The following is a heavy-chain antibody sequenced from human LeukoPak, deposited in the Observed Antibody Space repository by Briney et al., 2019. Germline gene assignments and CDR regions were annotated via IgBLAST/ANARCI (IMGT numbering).Heavy chain of an antibody. V-gene: IGHV4-28*01. Sequence: SETLSLTCAVSGYSISSSNWWGWIRQPPGKGLEWIGYIYYSGSTYYNPSLKSRVTISVDTSKNQFSLKLSSVTAADTAVYYCARFTIFGDDYWGQGTLVTVSS. CDR2: IYYSGST. J-gene: IGHJ4*02. CDR3: ARFTIFGDDY. CDR1: GYSISSSNW. D-gene: IGHD3-3*01.